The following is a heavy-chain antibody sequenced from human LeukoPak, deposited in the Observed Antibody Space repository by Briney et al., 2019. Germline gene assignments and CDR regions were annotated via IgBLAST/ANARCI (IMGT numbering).Heavy chain of an antibody. CDR3: ARVPPPSSAYYFDY. CDR1: GGSISSSSYY. J-gene: IGHJ4*02. CDR2: INHSGST. V-gene: IGHV4-39*07. Sequence: PSETLSLTCTVSGGSISSSSYYWGWIRQPPGKGLEWIGEINHSGSTNYNPSLKSRVTISVDTSKNQFSLKLSSVTAADTAVYYCARVPPPSSAYYFDYWGQGTLVTVSS.